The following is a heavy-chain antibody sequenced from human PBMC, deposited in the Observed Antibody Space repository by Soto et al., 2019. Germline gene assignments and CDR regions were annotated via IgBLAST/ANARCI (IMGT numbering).Heavy chain of an antibody. CDR2: LSWNSVAI. CDR3: AKGPYDSTGYYNFDF. CDR1: GFTFDDYA. J-gene: IGHJ4*02. D-gene: IGHD3-22*01. Sequence: EVQLVESGGGLVQPGGSLRLSCAASGFTFDDYAVHWVRQAPGKGLEWVSGLSWNSVAIGYADSVKGRFTFSRDNAKNSLYLQMNSLRVEDTALYYCAKGPYDSTGYYNFDFWGQGILVTVSS. V-gene: IGHV3-9*01.